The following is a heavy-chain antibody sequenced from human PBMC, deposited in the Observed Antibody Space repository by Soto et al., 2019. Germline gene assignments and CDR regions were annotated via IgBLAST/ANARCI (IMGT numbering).Heavy chain of an antibody. Sequence: EVQLLESGGGLVQPGGSLRLSCAASGFTFSSYAMSWVRQAPGKGLEWVSAISGSGGSTYYADSVKGRFTISRDNSKNTLYLQMNSLRAEDTAVYYCAKDLATVVTQGAEYFQHWGQGTLVTVSS. J-gene: IGHJ1*01. V-gene: IGHV3-23*01. CDR2: ISGSGGST. CDR3: AKDLATVVTQGAEYFQH. D-gene: IGHD4-17*01. CDR1: GFTFSSYA.